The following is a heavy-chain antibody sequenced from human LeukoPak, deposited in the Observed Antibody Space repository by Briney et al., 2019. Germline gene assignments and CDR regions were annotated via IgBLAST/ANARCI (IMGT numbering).Heavy chain of an antibody. D-gene: IGHD4-17*01. Sequence: SQTLSLTCAVSGGSISSGGYSWSWIRQPPGKGLEWIGYIYHSGSTYYNPSLKSRVTISVDRSKNQFSLKLSSVTAADTAVYYCARASHDYGDPYFDYWGQGTLVTVSS. J-gene: IGHJ4*02. CDR1: GGSISSGGYS. V-gene: IGHV4-30-2*01. CDR3: ARASHDYGDPYFDY. CDR2: IYHSGST.